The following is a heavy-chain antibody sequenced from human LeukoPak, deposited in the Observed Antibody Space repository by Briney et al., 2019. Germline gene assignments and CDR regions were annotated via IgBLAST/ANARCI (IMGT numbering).Heavy chain of an antibody. CDR1: GDSLSHSF. D-gene: IGHD3-10*01. J-gene: IGHJ4*02. CDR2: FYSNSGST. Sequence: SETLSLTCTVSGDSLSHSFWSWVRQPPGKGLEWIGFFYSNSGSTNYNPSLKSRVTVSPDPSKSQFSLRLSSVSAADTAVYYCARAAPVDSVWFGMVPDYFDSWGQGNLVTVSS. V-gene: IGHV4-59*01. CDR3: ARAAPVDSVWFGMVPDYFDS.